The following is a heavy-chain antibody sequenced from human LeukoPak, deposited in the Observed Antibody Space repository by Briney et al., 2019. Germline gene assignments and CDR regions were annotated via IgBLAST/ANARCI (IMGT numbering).Heavy chain of an antibody. CDR1: GYSITWGYY. V-gene: IGHV4-38-2*02. J-gene: IGHJ4*02. Sequence: SETLSLTCIVSGYSITWGYYWGWIRQPPGKGLEWIGSVYHSANTYYNPSLKGRVTISVDTSKNQFSLRVSSVSAADTAVYSCARWFGELLPLFAYWGQGALVTVSS. D-gene: IGHD3-10*01. CDR2: VYHSANT. CDR3: ARWFGELLPLFAY.